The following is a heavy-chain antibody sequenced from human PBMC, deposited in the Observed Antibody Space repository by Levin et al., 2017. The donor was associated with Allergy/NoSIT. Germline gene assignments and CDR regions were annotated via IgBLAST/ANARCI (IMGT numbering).Heavy chain of an antibody. J-gene: IGHJ4*02. CDR2: IKRRLHGGTT. CDR3: TTEVPLTGGSNALY. Sequence: GGSLRLSCAVSGLTFNHLWMTWVRQAPGKGLEWVGRIKRRLHGGTTDYAAPVNGRFIISRDDSKNTLFLQMNTLKTEDTAVYYCTTEVPLTGGSNALYWGQGTLVTVSS. D-gene: IGHD2-15*01. CDR1: GLTFNHLW. V-gene: IGHV3-15*01.